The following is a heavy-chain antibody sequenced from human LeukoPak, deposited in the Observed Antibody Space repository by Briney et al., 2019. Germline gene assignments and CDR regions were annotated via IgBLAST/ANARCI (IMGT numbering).Heavy chain of an antibody. CDR3: ARDSSLSGWFDP. CDR2: IYYSGST. V-gene: IGHV4-39*02. CDR1: GDFLSSGSYY. J-gene: IGHJ5*02. D-gene: IGHD3-10*01. Sequence: SETLSLTCTVSGDFLSSGSYYWGWIRQSPDKGLAWIGSIYYSGSTFYNASFESRVTMSVDTSKNQFSLKLTSVTAADTAVYYCARDSSLSGWFDPWGQGTLVTVSS.